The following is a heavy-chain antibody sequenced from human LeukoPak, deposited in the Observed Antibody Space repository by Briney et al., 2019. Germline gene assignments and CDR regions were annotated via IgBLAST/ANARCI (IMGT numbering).Heavy chain of an antibody. V-gene: IGHV4-61*02. J-gene: IGHJ4*02. D-gene: IGHD1-26*01. CDR2: IYTSGST. CDR3: AREVVQGELRN. Sequence: SETLSLTCTVSGGSLSSGSYYWSWIRQPAGTGLEWIGRIYTSGSTNYNPSLKSRVTISVNTSKNQFSLKLSSVTAADTAVYYCAREVVQGELRNWGQGTLVTVSS. CDR1: GGSLSSGSYY.